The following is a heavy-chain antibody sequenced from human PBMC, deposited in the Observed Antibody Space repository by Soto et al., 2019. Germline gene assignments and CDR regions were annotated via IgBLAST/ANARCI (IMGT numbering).Heavy chain of an antibody. V-gene: IGHV1-69*13. CDR1: GGTFSSYA. CDR2: IIPIFGTA. D-gene: IGHD5-12*01. CDR3: ARESKVATIKEFDY. Sequence: VASVKVSCKASGGTFSSYAISWVRQAPGQGLEWMGGIIPIFGTANYAQKFQGRVTITADESTSTAYMELSSLRSEDTAVYYCARESKVATIKEFDYWGQGTLVTVSS. J-gene: IGHJ4*02.